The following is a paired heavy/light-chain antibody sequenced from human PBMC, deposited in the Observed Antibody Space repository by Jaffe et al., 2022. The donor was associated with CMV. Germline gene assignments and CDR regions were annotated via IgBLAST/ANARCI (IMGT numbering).Light chain of an antibody. CDR1: QSVSNY. CDR3: QQRSNWPPT. J-gene: IGKJ4*01. V-gene: IGKV3-11*01. CDR2: DAS. Sequence: EIVLTQSPATLSLSPGERATLSCRASQSVSNYLAWYQQKPGQAPRLLIYDASDRASGIPARFSGSGSGTDFTLIISSLEPEDFAVYYCQQRSNWPPTFGGGTKVEIK.
Heavy chain of an antibody. V-gene: IGHV2-5*02. J-gene: IGHJ6*03. CDR3: AHRLGYCPGVSCPYYYYYMDV. CDR2: IYWDDDK. CDR1: GFSLSTPGVG. Sequence: QITLKESGPTLVKPTQTLTLTCTFSGFSLSTPGVGVGWIRQPPGKALEWLALIYWDDDKRYSPSLKRRLTITKDTSNNQVVLTMTNMDPVDTATYYCAHRLGYCPGVSCPYYYYYMDVWGKGTTVTVSS. D-gene: IGHD2-15*01.